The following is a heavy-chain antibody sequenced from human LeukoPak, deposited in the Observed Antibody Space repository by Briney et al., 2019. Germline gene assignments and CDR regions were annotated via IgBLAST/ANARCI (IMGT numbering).Heavy chain of an antibody. Sequence: GESLKISCKGSGYSFTTYWIGWVRQMPGKGLEWMGIIYPGDSNTAYSPSFQGQVTISADKSISTAYLQWSSLKASDTAMYYCARQGATRRSGHDAFDIWGQGTVVTVSS. D-gene: IGHD6-6*01. CDR3: ARQGATRRSGHDAFDI. V-gene: IGHV5-51*01. CDR1: GYSFTTYW. J-gene: IGHJ3*02. CDR2: IYPGDSNT.